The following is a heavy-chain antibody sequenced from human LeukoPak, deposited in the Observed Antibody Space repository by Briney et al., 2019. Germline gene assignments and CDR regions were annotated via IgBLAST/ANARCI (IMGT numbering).Heavy chain of an antibody. Sequence: ASVKVSCKVSGYTLTELSMHWVRQAPGKGLEWMGGFDPEDGETFYAQKFQGRVTMTKDTSTDTAYMELSSLRSEDTAVYYCTTDYYYDSSGSYYTIDYWGQGTLVTVSS. V-gene: IGHV1-24*01. D-gene: IGHD3-22*01. CDR2: FDPEDGET. J-gene: IGHJ4*02. CDR1: GYTLTELS. CDR3: TTDYYYDSSGSYYTIDY.